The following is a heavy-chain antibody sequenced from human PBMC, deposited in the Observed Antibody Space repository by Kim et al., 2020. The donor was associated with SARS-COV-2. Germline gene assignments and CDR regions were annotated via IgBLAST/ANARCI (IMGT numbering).Heavy chain of an antibody. J-gene: IGHJ4*02. V-gene: IGHV4-39*07. CDR3: ARWTGTPYYFDY. Sequence: SETLSLTCTVSGGSISSSSYYWGWIRQPPGKGLEWIGSIYYSGSTYYNPSLKSRVTISVDTSKNQFSLKLSSVTAADTAVYYCARWTGTPYYFDYWGQGTLVTVSS. CDR2: IYYSGST. CDR1: GGSISSSSYY.